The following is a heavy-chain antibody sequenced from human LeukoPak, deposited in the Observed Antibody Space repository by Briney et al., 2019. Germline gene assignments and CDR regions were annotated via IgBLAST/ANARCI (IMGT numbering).Heavy chain of an antibody. J-gene: IGHJ4*02. CDR1: GDSVSSNSAA. CDR3: ARGLVTYYYDSRASAPGH. V-gene: IGHV6-1*01. D-gene: IGHD3-22*01. CDR2: TYYRSKWYN. Sequence: SQTLSLTCAISGDSVSSNSAAWNWIRQSPSRGPEWLGRTYYRSKWYNDYAVSVKSRITINPDTSKNQFSLQLNSVTPEDTAVYYCARGLVTYYYDSRASAPGHWGQGTLVTVSS.